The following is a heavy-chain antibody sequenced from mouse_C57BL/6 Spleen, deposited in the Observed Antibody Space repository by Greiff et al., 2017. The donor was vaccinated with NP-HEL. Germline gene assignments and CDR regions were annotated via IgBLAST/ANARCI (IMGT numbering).Heavy chain of an antibody. CDR3: ARRGNYYGNYFDD. D-gene: IGHD2-1*01. CDR1: GYAFSSSW. CDR2: IYPGDGDT. V-gene: IGHV1-82*01. J-gene: IGHJ2*01. Sequence: VQLQQSGPELVKPGASVKISCKASGYAFSSSWMNWVKQRPGKGLEWIGRIYPGDGDTNYNGKFKGKATLTADKSSSTAYMQLSSLTSEDSAVYFCARRGNYYGNYFDDWGQGTTLTVSS.